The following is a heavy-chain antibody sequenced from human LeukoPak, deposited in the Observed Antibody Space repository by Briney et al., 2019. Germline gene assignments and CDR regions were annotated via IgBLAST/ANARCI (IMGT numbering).Heavy chain of an antibody. D-gene: IGHD3-22*01. J-gene: IGHJ4*02. CDR3: VRLRRNNDRSGYYYYYDY. CDR1: GFTVSNNY. CDR2: ISVRSNYR. Sequence: GGSLRLSCTASGFTVSNNYMNWVRQAPGKGLEWVSSISVRSNYRYYADSVRGRFTISRDGARDSLFLQMNSLRAEDTAVYFCVRLRRNNDRSGYYYYYDYWGQGTLVTVSS. V-gene: IGHV3-21*01.